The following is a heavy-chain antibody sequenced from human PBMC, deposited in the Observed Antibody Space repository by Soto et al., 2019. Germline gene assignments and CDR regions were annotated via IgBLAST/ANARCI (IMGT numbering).Heavy chain of an antibody. V-gene: IGHV1-69*12. J-gene: IGHJ3*01. CDR3: ARGISGRLWSHDALDL. CDR2: IIPIFGTT. D-gene: IGHD2-21*01. CDR1: EGTFSSYA. Sequence: QVQLVQSGAEVKKPGSSVKVSCKASEGTFSSYAVSWVRQAPGQGLEWMGGIIPIFGTTKYAQKFQGRVTIIADESTSTGYMELSGLRSEDTAVYYCARGISGRLWSHDALDLWGQGTMVTVSS.